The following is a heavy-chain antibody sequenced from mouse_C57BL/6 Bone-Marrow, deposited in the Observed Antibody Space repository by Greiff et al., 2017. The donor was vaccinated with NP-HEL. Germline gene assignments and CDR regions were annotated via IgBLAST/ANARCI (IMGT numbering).Heavy chain of an antibody. Sequence: QVQLQQPGTELVKPGASVKLSCKASGYTFTSYWMHWVKQRPGQGLEWIGNINPSNGGTNYNEKFKSKATLTVDKSSSTAYMQLSSLTSEDSAVYYCARSGAYYSNYDYARDSWVKEPQSPSPQ. CDR3: ARSGAYYSNYDYARDS. CDR2: INPSNGGT. J-gene: IGHJ4*01. CDR1: GYTFTSYW. D-gene: IGHD2-5*01. V-gene: IGHV1-53*01.